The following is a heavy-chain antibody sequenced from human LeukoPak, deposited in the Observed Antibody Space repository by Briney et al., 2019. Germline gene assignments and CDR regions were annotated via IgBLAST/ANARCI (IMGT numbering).Heavy chain of an antibody. Sequence: GGSLRLSCAASGFTFSDYYVTWIRQAPGKGLEWISYISSSGTTIYYAESVKGRFTISRDNAKNTLYLQMNSLRADDTAVYNCASRTAAVREGLVYWGQGTLVSVSS. CDR2: ISSSGTTI. J-gene: IGHJ4*02. CDR3: ASRTAAVREGLVY. D-gene: IGHD6-13*01. V-gene: IGHV3-11*01. CDR1: GFTFSDYY.